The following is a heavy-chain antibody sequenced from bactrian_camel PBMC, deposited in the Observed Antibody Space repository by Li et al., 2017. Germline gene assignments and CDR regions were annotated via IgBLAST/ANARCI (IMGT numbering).Heavy chain of an antibody. Sequence: VQLVESGGGLVQPGESLRLSCRTSGFTFSGSAMSWVRQAPGKGLEWVSDINTGDGTTIYADSVKGRFTGSRDNAKNTVYLQMNSLKPEDTAVYYCVVVVNGARGQGTQVTVS. CDR1: GFTFSGSA. V-gene: IGHV3S35*01. CDR2: INTGDGTT. D-gene: IGHD2*01. CDR3: VVVVNGA. J-gene: IGHJ4*01.